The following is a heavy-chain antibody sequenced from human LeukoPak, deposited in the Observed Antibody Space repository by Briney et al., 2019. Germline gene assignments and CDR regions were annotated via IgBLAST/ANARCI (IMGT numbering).Heavy chain of an antibody. CDR2: IYYSGST. V-gene: IGHV4-59*08. D-gene: IGHD5-24*01. Sequence: SETLSLTCTVSGGSISSYYWSWIRQPPGKGLEWIGYIYYSGSTNYNPSLKSRVTISVDTSKNQFSLKLSSVTAADTAVYYCARHFAMAHPRVPYYFDYWGQGTLVTVSS. CDR3: ARHFAMAHPRVPYYFDY. J-gene: IGHJ4*02. CDR1: GGSISSYY.